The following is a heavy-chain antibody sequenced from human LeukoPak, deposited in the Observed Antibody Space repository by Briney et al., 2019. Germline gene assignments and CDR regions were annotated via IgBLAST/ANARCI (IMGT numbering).Heavy chain of an antibody. J-gene: IGHJ5*02. CDR2: IYYSGST. CDR3: ARVNIVVVPAAEERFDP. D-gene: IGHD2-2*01. V-gene: IGHV4-39*07. CDR1: GGSISSSSYY. Sequence: PSETLSPTCTVSGGSISSSSYYWGWIRQPPGKGLEWIGSIYYSGSTYYNPSLKSRVTISVDTSKNQFSLKLSSVTAADTAVYYCARVNIVVVPAAEERFDPWGQGTLVTVSS.